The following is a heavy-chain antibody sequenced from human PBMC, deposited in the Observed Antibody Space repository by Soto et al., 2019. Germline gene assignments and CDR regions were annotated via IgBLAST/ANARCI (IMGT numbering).Heavy chain of an antibody. CDR1: GGSISRYY. J-gene: IGHJ3*02. D-gene: IGHD3-22*01. CDR2: IYYSGST. Sequence: PSETLSLTCTVSGGSISRYYWSWIRQPPGKGLEWIGFIYYSGSTNYNPSLKSRVSLSVDTSKNQFSLKLSSVTAADTAVYYCARDKYSDGSGYPDAFEIWGQGTMVTVPS. V-gene: IGHV4-59*01. CDR3: ARDKYSDGSGYPDAFEI.